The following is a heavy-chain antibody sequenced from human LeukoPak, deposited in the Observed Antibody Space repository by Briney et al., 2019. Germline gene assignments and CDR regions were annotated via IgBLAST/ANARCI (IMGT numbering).Heavy chain of an antibody. V-gene: IGHV3-7*01. CDR1: GFTFTDCW. CDR2: MKQDGREK. J-gene: IGHJ4*02. Sequence: GGSLRLSCAASGFTFTDCWMTWVRQAPGKGLEWVANMKQDGREKWYVDSVKGRFTISRDNAKNSLYLQMNSLRAEDTAVYYCAWYSRSSEAYWGQGTLVTVSS. D-gene: IGHD6-6*01. CDR3: AWYSRSSEAY.